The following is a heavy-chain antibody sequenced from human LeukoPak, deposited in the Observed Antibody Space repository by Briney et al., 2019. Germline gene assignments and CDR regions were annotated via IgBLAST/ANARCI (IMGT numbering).Heavy chain of an antibody. J-gene: IGHJ4*02. Sequence: PGRSLRLSCAASGLTFSSYGMHWVRQAPGKGLEWVAVISYDGSNKYYADSVKGRFTISRDNSKNTLYLQMNSLRAEDTAVYYCAKGSSSWRRGPQNFDYWGQGTLVTVSS. CDR2: ISYDGSNK. D-gene: IGHD6-13*01. V-gene: IGHV3-30*18. CDR1: GLTFSSYG. CDR3: AKGSSSWRRGPQNFDY.